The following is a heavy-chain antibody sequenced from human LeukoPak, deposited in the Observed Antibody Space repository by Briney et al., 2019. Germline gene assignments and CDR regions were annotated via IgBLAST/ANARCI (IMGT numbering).Heavy chain of an antibody. Sequence: KPSETLSLTCTVSGGSISSYYWSWIRQPPGKGLEWIGYIYYSGSTNYNPSLKSRVTISVDTSKNQFSLKLSSVTAADTAVYYCARESSDKYSSSWTNYYYYYMDVWGKGTTGTVSS. D-gene: IGHD6-13*01. V-gene: IGHV4-59*01. J-gene: IGHJ6*03. CDR2: IYYSGST. CDR1: GGSISSYY. CDR3: ARESSDKYSSSWTNYYYYYMDV.